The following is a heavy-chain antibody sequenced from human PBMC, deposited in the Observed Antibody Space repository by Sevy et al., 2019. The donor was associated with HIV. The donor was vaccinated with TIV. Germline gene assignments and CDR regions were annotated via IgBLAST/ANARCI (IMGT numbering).Heavy chain of an antibody. CDR2: IKVDGSEI. J-gene: IGHJ6*02. Sequence: GGSLRLSCVASGFTFHTYWMSWVRQAPGKGLVCVAHIKVDGSEIYYVDSVKGRFTISRDNAKNSLYLQMNSLRVEDTGVYYCARDCNSRTCLWGLDVWGQGTTVTVSS. CDR1: GFTFHTYW. CDR3: ARDCNSRTCLWGLDV. V-gene: IGHV3-7*03. D-gene: IGHD1-26*01.